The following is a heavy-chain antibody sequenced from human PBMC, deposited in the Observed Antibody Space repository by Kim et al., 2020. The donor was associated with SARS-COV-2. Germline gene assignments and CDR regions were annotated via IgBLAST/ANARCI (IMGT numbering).Heavy chain of an antibody. V-gene: IGHV4-34*01. Sequence: SETLSLTCAVYGGSFSGYYWSWIRQPPGKGLEWIGEINHSGSTNYNPSLKSRVTISVDTSKNQFSLKLSSVTAADTAVYYCARVRENIAERNFDYWGQGTLLTVSS. J-gene: IGHJ4*02. CDR1: GGSFSGYY. D-gene: IGHD6-13*01. CDR2: INHSGST. CDR3: ARVRENIAERNFDY.